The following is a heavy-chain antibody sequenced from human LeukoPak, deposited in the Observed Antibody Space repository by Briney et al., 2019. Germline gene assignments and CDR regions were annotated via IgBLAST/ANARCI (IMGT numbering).Heavy chain of an antibody. D-gene: IGHD3-22*01. V-gene: IGHV3-11*01. CDR2: ISSSGSTI. CDR1: GFTFSDYY. Sequence: KTGGSLRLSCAASGFTFSDYYMSWIRQAPGKGLEWVSYISSSGSTIYYADSVKGRFTISRDNAKNSLYLQMNSLRAEDTAVYYCARDYYYDSSGYLRWGQGTLVTVSS. J-gene: IGHJ4*02. CDR3: ARDYYYDSSGYLR.